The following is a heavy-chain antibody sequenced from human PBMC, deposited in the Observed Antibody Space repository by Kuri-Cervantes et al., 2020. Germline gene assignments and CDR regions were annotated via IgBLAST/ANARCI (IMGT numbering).Heavy chain of an antibody. CDR3: ARDVPPGACTGGYCYLSY. D-gene: IGHD2-15*01. CDR2: ISSDGSST. CDR1: GFTFSSYW. Sequence: GESLKISCAASGFTFSSYWMHWVRQAPGRGLVWVSRISSDGSSTIYADSVKGRFTISRDNAKNTLSLQMNSLRAEDTAVYYCARDVPPGACTGGYCYLSYWGHGTLVTVSS. J-gene: IGHJ4*01. V-gene: IGHV3-74*01.